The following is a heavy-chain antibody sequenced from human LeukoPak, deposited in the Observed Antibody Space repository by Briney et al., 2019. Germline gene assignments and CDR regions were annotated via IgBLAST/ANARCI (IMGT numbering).Heavy chain of an antibody. D-gene: IGHD3-10*01. Sequence: PSETLSLTCTVSGGSISGYFWTWIRQPAGKGLEWIGRIYTSGSTNYNPSLNSRVTMSIDTSKNQFSLKLTSVTAADTAVYYCGRERFGGPTLIDSWGQGTLVTVSS. J-gene: IGHJ4*02. CDR3: GRERFGGPTLIDS. CDR1: GGSISGYF. V-gene: IGHV4-4*07. CDR2: IYTSGST.